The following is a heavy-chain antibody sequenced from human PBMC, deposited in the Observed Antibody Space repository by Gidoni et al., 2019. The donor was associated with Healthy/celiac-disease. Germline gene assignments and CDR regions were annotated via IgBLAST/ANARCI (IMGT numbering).Heavy chain of an antibody. V-gene: IGHV4-4*02. J-gene: IGHJ6*02. D-gene: IGHD2-2*01. CDR2: IYHSGST. CDR1: GGSISSSNW. CDR3: ARIVVVPAAIYYYYGMDV. Sequence: QVQLQESGPGLVKPSGHLSLTCAVSGGSISSSNWWSWVRQPPGKGLEWIGEIYHSGSTNYNPSLKSRVTISVDKSKNQFSLKLSSVTAADTAVYYCARIVVVPAAIYYYYGMDVWGQGTTVTVSS.